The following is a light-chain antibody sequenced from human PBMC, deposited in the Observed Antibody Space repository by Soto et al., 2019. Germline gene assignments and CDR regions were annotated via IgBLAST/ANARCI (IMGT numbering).Light chain of an antibody. CDR1: QSVSKF. CDR2: SAS. CDR3: QQYNDWPWT. V-gene: IGKV3-15*01. J-gene: IGKJ1*01. Sequence: EMVMTQSPATLSVSPGERITLSCRASQSVSKFLAWFQHKPGQAPRLLIYSASTRAIDVPDRFSGSGSGTGFTLTVSSLQSEDFAVYYCQQYNDWPWTFGQGTKVEIK.